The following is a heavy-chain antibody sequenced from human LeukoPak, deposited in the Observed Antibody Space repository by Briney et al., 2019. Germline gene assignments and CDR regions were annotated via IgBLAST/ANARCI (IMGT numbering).Heavy chain of an antibody. CDR3: ARDVGDIVTIPAAISVP. Sequence: GASVKVSCKASGYTFSSYGIGWVRQAPGQGLEWMGWISAYNGNTNYAQMVQGGVTMTTDTSTSTAYMEVRSPSSDDTAMYYCARDVGDIVTIPAAISVPWGQGTLVTVSS. V-gene: IGHV1-18*01. J-gene: IGHJ5*01. D-gene: IGHD2-2*01. CDR2: ISAYNGNT. CDR1: GYTFSSYG.